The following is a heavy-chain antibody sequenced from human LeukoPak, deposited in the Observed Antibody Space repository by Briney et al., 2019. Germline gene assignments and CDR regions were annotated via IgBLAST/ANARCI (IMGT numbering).Heavy chain of an antibody. CDR2: IYYSGST. CDR1: GGSISNYY. Sequence: SETLSLTCTVSGGSISNYYWSWIRQPPGKGLEWIGYIYYSGSTNYNPSLKSRVTISVDTSKNQFSLKLTSVAAADTAVYYCARHEKSSGWYYDYWGQGTLVTVSS. D-gene: IGHD6-19*01. CDR3: ARHEKSSGWYYDY. J-gene: IGHJ4*02. V-gene: IGHV4-59*08.